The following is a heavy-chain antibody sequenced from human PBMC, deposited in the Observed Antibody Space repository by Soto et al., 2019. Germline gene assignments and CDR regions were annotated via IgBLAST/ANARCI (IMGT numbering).Heavy chain of an antibody. Sequence: QVQLQESGPGLVKPSETLALTCTVSGGSISPYYWSWIRQPPGKGLECIGYISYSGSTNYNPALMGRLTLSVDMSKNQFSLKLSSVTAADTAVYYCARGGRFLAPWGQGTLVTVSP. CDR1: GGSISPYY. CDR3: ARGGRFLAP. J-gene: IGHJ5*02. D-gene: IGHD3-3*01. V-gene: IGHV4-59*01. CDR2: ISYSGST.